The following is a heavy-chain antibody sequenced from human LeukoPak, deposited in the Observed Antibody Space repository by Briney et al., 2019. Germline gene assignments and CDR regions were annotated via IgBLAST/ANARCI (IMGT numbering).Heavy chain of an antibody. J-gene: IGHJ6*02. Sequence: GSLRLSCAASGFTFSSYAMSWVRQAPGKGLEWVSAISGSGGSTYYADSVKGRFTISRDNSKNTLYLQMNSLRAEDTAVYYCAKGARSSWYGSPFNYYYYGMDVWGQGTTVTVSS. V-gene: IGHV3-23*01. D-gene: IGHD6-13*01. CDR3: AKGARSSWYGSPFNYYYYGMDV. CDR2: ISGSGGST. CDR1: GFTFSSYA.